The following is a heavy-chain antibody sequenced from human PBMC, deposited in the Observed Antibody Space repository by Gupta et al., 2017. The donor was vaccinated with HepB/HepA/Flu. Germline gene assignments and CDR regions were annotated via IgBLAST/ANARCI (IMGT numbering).Heavy chain of an antibody. CDR2: IYERGTS. Sequence: QEQLHESDPGLVEPSQTLSLTCTVPGETTTRGGFYWSWVRQPPWKGMEWIGYIYERGTSYNNPSLQSRLTRSLHTSKAQFSLTLTSVTDADTAVYYCARDPAYYSSGLHYQWGKGTL. V-gene: IGHV4-31*03. D-gene: IGHD3-22*01. CDR1: GETTTRGGFY. CDR3: ARDPAYYSSGLHYQ. J-gene: IGHJ4*02.